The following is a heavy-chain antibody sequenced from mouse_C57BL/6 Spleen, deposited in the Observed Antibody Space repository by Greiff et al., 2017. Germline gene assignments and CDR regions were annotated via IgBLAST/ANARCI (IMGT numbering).Heavy chain of an antibody. V-gene: IGHV14-4*01. Sequence: DVQLQESGAELVRPGASVKLSCTASGFNIKDDYMHWVKQRPEQGLEWIGWIDPENGDTEYASKFQGKATITADTSSNTAYLQLSSLTSEDTAVYYCTRHDGYSYYFDYWGQGTTLTVSS. J-gene: IGHJ2*01. CDR1: GFNIKDDY. CDR2: IDPENGDT. D-gene: IGHD2-3*01. CDR3: TRHDGYSYYFDY.